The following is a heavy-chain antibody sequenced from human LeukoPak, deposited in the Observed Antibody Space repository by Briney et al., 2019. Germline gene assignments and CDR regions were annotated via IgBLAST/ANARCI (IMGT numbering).Heavy chain of an antibody. J-gene: IGHJ4*02. V-gene: IGHV4-38-2*02. CDR3: ARDRSGTYLLYYFDY. D-gene: IGHD2-2*01. Sequence: SETLSLTCTVSGHSVTSDYYWGWIRQSPGKGLEWIGSIHYSGTTAYNPSLKSRVTISVATSKNQFSLKLNSVTAPDTAVYYCARDRSGTYLLYYFDYWGQGTLVTVSS. CDR1: GHSVTSDYY. CDR2: IHYSGTT.